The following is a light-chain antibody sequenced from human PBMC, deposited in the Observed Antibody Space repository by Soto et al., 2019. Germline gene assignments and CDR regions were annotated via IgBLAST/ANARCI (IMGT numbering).Light chain of an antibody. Sequence: DIQMTQSPSSLSASVRDRVTITCRASQGISNYLAWFQQKPGKVPKLLIYAASTLQSGVPSRFSGSGSGTDFTLTISSLQPEDSATYYCLQDINYPWTFGQGTKVDIK. CDR3: LQDINYPWT. J-gene: IGKJ1*01. V-gene: IGKV1-27*01. CDR2: AAS. CDR1: QGISNY.